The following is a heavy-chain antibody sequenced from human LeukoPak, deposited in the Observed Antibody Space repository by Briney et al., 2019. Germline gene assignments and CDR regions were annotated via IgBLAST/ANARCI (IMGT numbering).Heavy chain of an antibody. J-gene: IGHJ4*02. Sequence: ASVKVSRKASGYTFTGYYMHWVRQAPGQGLEWMGIINPSGGSTSYAQKFQGRVTMTRDTSTSTVYMELSSLRSEDTAVYYCAREYCTNGVCSRDLGYWGQGTLVTVSS. CDR2: INPSGGST. D-gene: IGHD2-8*01. V-gene: IGHV1-46*01. CDR3: AREYCTNGVCSRDLGY. CDR1: GYTFTGYY.